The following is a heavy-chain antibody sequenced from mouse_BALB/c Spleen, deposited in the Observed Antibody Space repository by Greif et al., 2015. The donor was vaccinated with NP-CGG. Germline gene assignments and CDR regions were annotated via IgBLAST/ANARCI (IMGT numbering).Heavy chain of an antibody. Sequence: EVMLVESGGGLVKPGGSLKLSCAASGFTFSSYAMSWVRQSPEKRLEWVAEISSGGSYTYYPDTVTGRFTISRDNAKNTLYLEMSSLRSEDTAMYYCARYYRYWFAYWGQGTLVTVSA. CDR3: ARYYRYWFAY. J-gene: IGHJ3*01. D-gene: IGHD2-14*01. V-gene: IGHV5-9-4*01. CDR1: GFTFSSYA. CDR2: ISSGGSYT.